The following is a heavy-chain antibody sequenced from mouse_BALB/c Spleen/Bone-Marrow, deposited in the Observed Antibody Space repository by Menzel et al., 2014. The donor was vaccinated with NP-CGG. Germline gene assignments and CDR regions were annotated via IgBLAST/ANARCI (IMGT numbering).Heavy chain of an antibody. Sequence: DVQLVESGGGLVKPGGSLKLSCAASGFTFSDYYMYWVRQTPEKRLEWVATISDGGSYTYYPDSVKGRFTISRDNAKNNLYLQMSSLKSEDTAMYYCAGGSSYFDYWGQGTTLTVSS. CDR2: ISDGGSYT. CDR3: AGGSSYFDY. J-gene: IGHJ2*01. D-gene: IGHD1-1*01. V-gene: IGHV5-4*02. CDR1: GFTFSDYY.